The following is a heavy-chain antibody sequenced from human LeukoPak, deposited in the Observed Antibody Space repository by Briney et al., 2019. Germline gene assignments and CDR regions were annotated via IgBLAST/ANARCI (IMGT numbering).Heavy chain of an antibody. CDR2: IYTSGST. J-gene: IGHJ4*02. CDR3: AITRAYDSSGYSFDY. Sequence: SQTLSLTCTVSGGSISSGSYYWSWIRQPAGKGLEWIGRIYTSGSTHYNPSLKSRVTISVDTSKNQFSLKLSSVTAADTAVYYCAITRAYDSSGYSFDYWGQGTLVTVSS. V-gene: IGHV4-61*02. D-gene: IGHD3-22*01. CDR1: GGSISSGSYY.